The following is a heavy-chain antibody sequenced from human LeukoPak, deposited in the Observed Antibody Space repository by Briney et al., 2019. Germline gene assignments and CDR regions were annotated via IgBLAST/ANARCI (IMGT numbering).Heavy chain of an antibody. CDR1: GGSISSSSYY. J-gene: IGHJ5*02. CDR3: AAMLGGRGKWFDP. D-gene: IGHD1-14*01. Sequence: PSETLSLTCTVSGGSISSSSYYWGWIRQPPGKGLEWIGSIYYSGSTYYNPSLKSRVTISVDTSKNQFSLKLSSVTAADTAVYYCAAMLGGRGKWFDPWGQGNLVTVSA. V-gene: IGHV4-39*01. CDR2: IYYSGST.